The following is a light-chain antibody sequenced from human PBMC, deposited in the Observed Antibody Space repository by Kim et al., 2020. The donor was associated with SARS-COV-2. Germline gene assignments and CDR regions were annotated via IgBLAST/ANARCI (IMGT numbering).Light chain of an antibody. J-gene: IGLJ3*02. CDR3: AVWDHSLSVWA. Sequence: QSVLTQPPSASGTPGQRVTISCSGSSSNIGSHVIHWFQQFPGAAPQLLIYADDQRPSGVPDRISGSKSGTSASLAISGLQSEDEADYYCAVWDHSLSVWAFGGGTKLTVL. CDR2: ADD. CDR1: SSNIGSHV. V-gene: IGLV1-44*01.